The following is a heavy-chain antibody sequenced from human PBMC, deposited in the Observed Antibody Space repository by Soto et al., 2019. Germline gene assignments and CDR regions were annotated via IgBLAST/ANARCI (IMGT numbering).Heavy chain of an antibody. D-gene: IGHD2-21*01. CDR1: GGSISSSSYY. V-gene: IGHV4-39*01. Sequence: PSETLSLTCTVSGGSISSSSYYWGWIRQPPGKGLEWIGSIYYSGSTYYNTSLKSRVTISVDTSKNQFSLKLSSVTAADTAVYYCASHTPAIPISDHGGQEPLVTVSS. J-gene: IGHJ4*02. CDR3: ASHTPAIPISDH. CDR2: IYYSGST.